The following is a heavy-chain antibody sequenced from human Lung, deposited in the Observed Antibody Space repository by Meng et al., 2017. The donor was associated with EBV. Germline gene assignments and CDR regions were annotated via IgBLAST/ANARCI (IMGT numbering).Heavy chain of an antibody. Sequence: QVQLVESGGGLVKSGGSLRLSCSASGFTFSDYYMSWIRQSPGKGLEWVSYISDSGRTAYYADSVKGRFTISRDNSKKTLYLQMSSLRVEDTAVYYCARGQGGDSTGYFYEWGQGVLVTVSS. CDR3: ARGQGGDSTGYFYE. V-gene: IGHV3-11*04. CDR2: ISDSGRTA. D-gene: IGHD3-22*01. CDR1: GFTFSDYY. J-gene: IGHJ4*02.